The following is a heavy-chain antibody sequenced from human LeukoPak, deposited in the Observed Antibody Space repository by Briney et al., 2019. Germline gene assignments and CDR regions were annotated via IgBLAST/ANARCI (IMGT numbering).Heavy chain of an antibody. V-gene: IGHV4-4*07. CDR2: IYTSGST. D-gene: IGHD6-13*01. J-gene: IGHJ5*02. Sequence: SETLSLTCTVSGGSISSYYWGWIRQPAGKGLEWIGRIYTSGSTNYNPSLKSRVTMSVDTSKNQFSLKLSSVTAADTAVYYCARDAMDSSSWYMTNWFDPWGQGTLVTVSS. CDR3: ARDAMDSSSWYMTNWFDP. CDR1: GGSISSYY.